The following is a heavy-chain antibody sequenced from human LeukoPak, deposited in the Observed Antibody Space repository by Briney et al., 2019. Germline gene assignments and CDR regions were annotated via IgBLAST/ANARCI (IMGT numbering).Heavy chain of an antibody. D-gene: IGHD6-19*01. CDR2: ISSSGSTI. V-gene: IGHV3-48*03. CDR1: GFTFSSYE. J-gene: IGHJ6*04. CDR3: ARERTAVADV. Sequence: GGSLRLSCAASGFTFSSYEMNWVRQAPGKGLEWVSYISSSGSTIYYADSVKGRFTTSRDNAKNSLYLQMNSLRAEDTAVYYCARERTAVADVWGKGTTVTASS.